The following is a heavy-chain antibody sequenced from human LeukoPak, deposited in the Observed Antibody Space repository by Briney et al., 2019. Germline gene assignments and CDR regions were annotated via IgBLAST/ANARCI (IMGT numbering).Heavy chain of an antibody. Sequence: GASVKVSCKASGGTFSSYAISWVRRAPGQGLEWMGGIIPIFGTANYAQKFQGRVTITTDESTSTAYMELSSLRSEDTAVYYCARASGDSSGYYFTCFEYWGQGTLVTVSS. CDR1: GGTFSSYA. D-gene: IGHD3-22*01. J-gene: IGHJ4*02. CDR3: ARASGDSSGYYFTCFEY. V-gene: IGHV1-69*05. CDR2: IIPIFGTA.